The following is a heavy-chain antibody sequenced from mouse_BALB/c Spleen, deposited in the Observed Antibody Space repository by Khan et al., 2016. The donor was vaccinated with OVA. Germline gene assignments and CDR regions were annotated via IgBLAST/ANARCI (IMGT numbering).Heavy chain of an antibody. CDR3: ASGGYWYIDV. J-gene: IGHJ1*01. CDR2: INTYTGEP. Sequence: VQLQESGPEVKKPGETVKISCKASGYSFTNYGMNWVRQAPEKGLKWMGWINTYTGEPTYADDFKGRFVFSLETSASIVYLQINNIKNEDTAKCFNASGGYWYIDVWGAGTTVTVSS. D-gene: IGHD1-1*02. CDR1: GYSFTNYG. V-gene: IGHV9-3-1*01.